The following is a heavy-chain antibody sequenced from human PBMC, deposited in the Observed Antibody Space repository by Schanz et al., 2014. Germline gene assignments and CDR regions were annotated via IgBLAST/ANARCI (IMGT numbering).Heavy chain of an antibody. V-gene: IGHV1-69*04. CDR2: IIPIVDIT. CDR3: ATIGVNDYWRFGLDL. J-gene: IGHJ6*02. CDR1: GYTFTGHH. Sequence: QVQLVQSGAEVKEPGASVKVSCKASGYTFTGHHMHWVRQAPGQGLEWMGRIIPIVDITNYAQKFLGRVTITADKSTSTAYMELKSLRSADTAVYYCATIGVNDYWRFGLDLWGQGTTVTVSS. D-gene: IGHD3-16*01.